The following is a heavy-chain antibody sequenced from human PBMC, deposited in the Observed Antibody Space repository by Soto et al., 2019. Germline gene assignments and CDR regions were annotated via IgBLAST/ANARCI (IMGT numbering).Heavy chain of an antibody. D-gene: IGHD3-10*01. CDR2: IYTSGST. V-gene: IGHV4-4*07. CDR3: ARAPYYGSGSYYNDDAFDI. Sequence: LSLTCTVSGGSISSYYWSWIRQPAGKGLEWIGRIYTSGSTNYNPSLKSRVTMSVDTSKNQFSLKLSSVTAADTAVYYCARAPYYGSGSYYNDDAFDIWGQGTMVTVSS. CDR1: GGSISSYY. J-gene: IGHJ3*02.